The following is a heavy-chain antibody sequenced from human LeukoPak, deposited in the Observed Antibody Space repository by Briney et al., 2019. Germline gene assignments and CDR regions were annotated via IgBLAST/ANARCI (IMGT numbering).Heavy chain of an antibody. V-gene: IGHV4-59*11. CDR2: IYYSGST. CDR3: TRCQSVYTSSYSLDS. Sequence: SETLSLNHPLAARSTSSRYLGSIRQPPGMRLEWIGYIYYSGSTIYNASLKSRAIISIDMSATQFSLCLSSVTAAETAVRLCTRCQSVYTSSYSLDSWGQGTLVTVSS. J-gene: IGHJ4*02. D-gene: IGHD6-13*01. CDR1: ARSTSSRY.